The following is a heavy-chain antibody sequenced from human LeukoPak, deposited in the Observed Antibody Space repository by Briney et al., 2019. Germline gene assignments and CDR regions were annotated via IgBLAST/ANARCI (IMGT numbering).Heavy chain of an antibody. J-gene: IGHJ5*02. D-gene: IGHD4-17*01. CDR1: RFTFSTYW. Sequence: PGGSLRLSCAASRFTFSTYWMHWVRQAPGKGLVRVSRINSDGSSTGYADSVKGRFTISRDNAKNTLYLQMNSLRAEDTALYHCARGGIRDYATFDPWGQGTLVTVSS. V-gene: IGHV3-74*01. CDR2: INSDGSST. CDR3: ARGGIRDYATFDP.